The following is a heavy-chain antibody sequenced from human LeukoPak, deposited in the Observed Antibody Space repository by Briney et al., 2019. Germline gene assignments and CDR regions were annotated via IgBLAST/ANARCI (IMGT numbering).Heavy chain of an antibody. Sequence: GGSRRLSCAASGFTFDDSGMSWVRQAPGKGLEWVSGINWDGSSTGYADSVKGRFTISRDNSRDTLYLQMNSLRGDDTAVYYCAKERDNYPNNWFDPWGQGTLVTVSS. CDR1: GFTFDDSG. CDR3: AKERDNYPNNWFDP. CDR2: INWDGSST. D-gene: IGHD5-24*01. V-gene: IGHV3-20*04. J-gene: IGHJ5*02.